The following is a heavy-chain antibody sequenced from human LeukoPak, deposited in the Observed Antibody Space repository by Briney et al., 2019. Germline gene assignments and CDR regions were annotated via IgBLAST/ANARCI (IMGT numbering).Heavy chain of an antibody. J-gene: IGHJ3*02. CDR2: ISSSSAYI. CDR1: GFTFSSYS. V-gene: IGHV3-21*01. Sequence: GGSLRRSCAASGFTFSSYSMNWVRQAPGKGLEWVAFISSSSAYISYADSVKGRFTISRDNAKNSLYLQMNNLRAEDTAVYYCAKKMDDAFDIWGQGTMVTVSS. D-gene: IGHD5-24*01. CDR3: AKKMDDAFDI.